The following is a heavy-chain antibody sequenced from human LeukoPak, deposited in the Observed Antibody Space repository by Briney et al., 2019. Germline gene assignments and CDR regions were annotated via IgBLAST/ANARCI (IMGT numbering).Heavy chain of an antibody. CDR2: IYYSGST. V-gene: IGHV4-59*01. D-gene: IGHD6-19*01. J-gene: IGHJ3*02. CDR3: ARDLIDLTVAGRSDAFDI. Sequence: PSETLSLTCTVSGGSISSYYWSWIRQPPGKGLEWIGYIYYSGSTNYNPSLKSRVTISVDTSKNQFSLKLSSVTAADTAVYYCARDLIDLTVAGRSDAFDIWGQGTMVTVSS. CDR1: GGSISSYY.